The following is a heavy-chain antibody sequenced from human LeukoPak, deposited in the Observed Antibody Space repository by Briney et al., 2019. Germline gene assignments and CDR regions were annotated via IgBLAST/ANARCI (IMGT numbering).Heavy chain of an antibody. J-gene: IGHJ4*02. CDR2: ISGSGAGT. V-gene: IGHV3-23*01. CDR1: GFTFSSYA. Sequence: GGSLRLSCAVSGFTFSSYAMSWVRQAPGKGLEWVSAISGSGAGTYYADSVKGRFTISRDNSKNTLYLQMNSLRADDTAVYYCAKGSYSSGWANRYWGQGTLVTVSS. D-gene: IGHD6-19*01. CDR3: AKGSYSSGWANRY.